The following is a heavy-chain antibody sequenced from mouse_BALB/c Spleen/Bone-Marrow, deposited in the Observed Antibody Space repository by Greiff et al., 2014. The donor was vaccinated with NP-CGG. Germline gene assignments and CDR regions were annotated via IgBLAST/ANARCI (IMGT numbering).Heavy chain of an antibody. Sequence: QVQLQQSGAELVRPGSSVKISCKASGYAFSSYWVNWVRQRPGQGLEWIGQIYPGDGDTNYNGKFRDKATLTADKSSSTAYMQLGSLTSEASAVYFYAKSGYGSFDYWGQGTTLTVSS. CDR3: AKSGYGSFDY. CDR2: IYPGDGDT. J-gene: IGHJ2*01. D-gene: IGHD1-1*01. CDR1: GYAFSSYW. V-gene: IGHV1-80*01.